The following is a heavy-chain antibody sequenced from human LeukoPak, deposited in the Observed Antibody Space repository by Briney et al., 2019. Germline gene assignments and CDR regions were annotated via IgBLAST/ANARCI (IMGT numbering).Heavy chain of an antibody. J-gene: IGHJ5*02. V-gene: IGHV4-59*01. CDR2: IYYSGST. CDR1: GGSISSYY. Sequence: SETLSLTCTVSGGSISSYYWSWIRQPPGKGLEWIGYIYYSGSTNYNPSLKSRVTISVDTSKNQFSLKLGSVTAADTAVYYCAREDGSGSYDGIGWFDPWGQGTLVTVSS. D-gene: IGHD3-10*01. CDR3: AREDGSGSYDGIGWFDP.